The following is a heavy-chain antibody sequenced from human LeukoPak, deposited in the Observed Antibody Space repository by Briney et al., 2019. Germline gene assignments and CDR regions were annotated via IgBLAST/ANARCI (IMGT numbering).Heavy chain of an antibody. V-gene: IGHV3-30*02. CDR1: GFTFSSYG. CDR2: IRYDGSNK. Sequence: GGSLRLSCAASGFTFSSYGMHWVRQAPGKGLEWVAFIRYDGSNKYYADSVKGRFTISRDNSKNTLYLQMNSLRTEDTAVYYCVRVSGFCTNGVCPSFDPWGQGTLVTVSS. CDR3: VRVSGFCTNGVCPSFDP. J-gene: IGHJ5*02. D-gene: IGHD2-8*01.